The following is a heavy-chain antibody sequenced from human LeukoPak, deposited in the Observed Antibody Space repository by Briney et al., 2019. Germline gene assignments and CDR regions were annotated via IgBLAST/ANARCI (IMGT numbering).Heavy chain of an antibody. J-gene: IGHJ4*02. D-gene: IGHD3-22*01. CDR1: GFTFSGYW. Sequence: GGSLRLSCAASGFTFSGYWMHWVRQAPGKGLVWVSHINAGGSNTVYADSVKGRFTISRDNAKNTLYLQMNGLRAEDTAVYCARVRGYDTRDFDHWGQGALVTVSS. V-gene: IGHV3-74*03. CDR3: ARVRGYDTRDFDH. CDR2: INAGGSNT.